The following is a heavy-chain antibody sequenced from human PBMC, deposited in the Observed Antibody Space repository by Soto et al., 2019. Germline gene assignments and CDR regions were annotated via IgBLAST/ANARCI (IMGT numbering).Heavy chain of an antibody. CDR3: AKRYGGAGAFDS. CDR2: ITASGSYV. Sequence: EVHLVESGGGLVKPGGSLRLSCAGSGFIFSQYSMNWVRQAPGKGLEWVSVITASGSYVNYADSVRGRFTVSRDNGKKAVCLPMTRLSPEDTGVYYCAKRYGGAGAFDSWGQGTRVTLSS. D-gene: IGHD6-19*01. J-gene: IGHJ4*02. V-gene: IGHV3-21*01. CDR1: GFIFSQYS.